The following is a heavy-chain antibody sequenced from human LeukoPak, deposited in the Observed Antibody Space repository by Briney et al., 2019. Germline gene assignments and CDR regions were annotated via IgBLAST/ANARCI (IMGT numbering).Heavy chain of an antibody. J-gene: IGHJ6*04. CDR3: ASVVPAAKWYGMDV. V-gene: IGHV3-53*01. Sequence: GGSLRLSCAASGFTVSSSYMSWVRQAPGKGLERVSVIYSGGSTYYADSVKGRFTISRDNSKNTLYLQMNSLRAEDTAVYYCASVVPAAKWYGMDVWGKGTTVTVSP. CDR2: IYSGGST. D-gene: IGHD2-2*01. CDR1: GFTVSSSY.